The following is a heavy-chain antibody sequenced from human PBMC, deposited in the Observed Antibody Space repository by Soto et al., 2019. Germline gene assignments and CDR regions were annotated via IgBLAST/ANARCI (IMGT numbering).Heavy chain of an antibody. Sequence: ASVKVSCKASGYTFTGYYMHWVRQAPGQGLEWMGWMNPNSGNTGYAQKFQGRVTMTRNTSISTAYMELSSLRSEDTAVYYCARGNYDFWSGYYPYYYYGMDVWGQGTTVTVSS. J-gene: IGHJ6*02. CDR3: ARGNYDFWSGYYPYYYYGMDV. V-gene: IGHV1-8*02. D-gene: IGHD3-3*01. CDR1: GYTFTGYY. CDR2: MNPNSGNT.